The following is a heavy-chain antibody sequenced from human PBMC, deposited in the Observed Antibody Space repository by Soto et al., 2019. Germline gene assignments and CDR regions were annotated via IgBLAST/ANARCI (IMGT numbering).Heavy chain of an antibody. CDR1: GYTFTSYA. D-gene: IGHD3-3*01. Sequence: ASVKVSCKASGYTFTSYAMHWVRQAPGQRLEWMGWISAYNGNTNYAQKLQGRVTITTDTSTSTAYMELRSLRSDDTAVYYCARGYYDFSGVMDVWGKGTTVTVSS. CDR2: ISAYNGNT. V-gene: IGHV1-18*01. J-gene: IGHJ6*03. CDR3: ARGYYDFSGVMDV.